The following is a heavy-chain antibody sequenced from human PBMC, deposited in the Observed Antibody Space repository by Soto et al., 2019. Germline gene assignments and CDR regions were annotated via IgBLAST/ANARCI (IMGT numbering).Heavy chain of an antibody. CDR3: ATLPPRIQLAVLPIPT. J-gene: IGHJ5*02. Sequence: QVQLRESGPGLVKPSGTLSLNCAVSGGSISSTNWWTWVRQSPGKGLEWIGEMYHSGSTTSNPSLRGRVTMSVDKPTNPFSLRLRHVTAADTAVYYCATLPPRIQLAVLPIPTWGRGPLVTVSA. V-gene: IGHV4-4*02. CDR1: GGSISSTNW. CDR2: MYHSGST. D-gene: IGHD1-1*01.